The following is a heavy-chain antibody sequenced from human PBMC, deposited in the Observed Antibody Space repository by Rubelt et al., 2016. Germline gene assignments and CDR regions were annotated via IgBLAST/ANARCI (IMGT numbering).Heavy chain of an antibody. Sequence: SRSTYYNPSLKSRVTISVDTSKNQFSLKLSSVTAADTAVYYCARDLYTAPNWFDPWGQGTLVTVSS. J-gene: IGHJ5*02. CDR3: ARDLYTAPNWFDP. CDR2: SRST. V-gene: IGHV4-31*02.